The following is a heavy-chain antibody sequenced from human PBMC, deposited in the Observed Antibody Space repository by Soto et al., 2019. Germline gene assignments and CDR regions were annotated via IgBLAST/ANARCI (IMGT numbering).Heavy chain of an antibody. V-gene: IGHV4-34*01. Sequence: SETLSLTCAVYGGSFSGYYWSWIRQPPGKGLEWIGEINHSGSTNYNPSLKSRVTISVDTSKNQFSLKLSSVTAADTAVYYCPRVWRSRYYYGSGSYPYYYYYGMDVWGQGTTVTVSS. CDR1: GGSFSGYY. D-gene: IGHD3-10*01. CDR3: PRVWRSRYYYGSGSYPYYYYYGMDV. J-gene: IGHJ6*02. CDR2: INHSGST.